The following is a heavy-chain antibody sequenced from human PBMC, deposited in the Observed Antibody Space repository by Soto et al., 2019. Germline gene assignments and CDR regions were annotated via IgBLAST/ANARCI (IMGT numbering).Heavy chain of an antibody. CDR2: INAGNGNT. CDR3: AGVLGIAVAGLDY. V-gene: IGHV1-3*01. J-gene: IGHJ4*02. CDR1: GYTFTSYA. Sequence: QVQLVQSGAEVKKPGASVKVSCKASGYTFTSYAMHWVRQAPEQRLEWMGWINAGNGNTKYSQKFQGRVTITRDTSASTAYMELSSLRSEDTAVYYCAGVLGIAVAGLDYWGQGTLVTVSS. D-gene: IGHD6-19*01.